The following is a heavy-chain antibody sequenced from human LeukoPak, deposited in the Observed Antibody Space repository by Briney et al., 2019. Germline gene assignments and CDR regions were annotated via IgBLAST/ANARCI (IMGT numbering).Heavy chain of an antibody. CDR3: CTDDSGSYFQGDPFDI. J-gene: IGHJ3*02. V-gene: IGHV3-15*01. CDR2: IKSKTDGCTT. CDR1: GFTFSHAL. Sequence: GGSLRLSCAASGFTFSHALMNWVRQAPGKGLEWVGRIKSKTDGCTTDYRAPVKGRFTISRDDSKNTLYLQMNSLKTEDTAMYYCCTDDSGSYFQGDPFDIWGQGTMVTVSS. D-gene: IGHD1-26*01.